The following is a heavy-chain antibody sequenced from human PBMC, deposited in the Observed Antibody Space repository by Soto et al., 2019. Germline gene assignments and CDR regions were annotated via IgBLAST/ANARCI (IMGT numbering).Heavy chain of an antibody. J-gene: IGHJ5*02. CDR2: ISLYSDGT. D-gene: IGHD2-2*01. V-gene: IGHV1-18*01. CDR3: ARVVPGAEAWFGP. Sequence: ASVKGSCKTSGYTFSNYGITWVRQAPGQPLEWLGWISLYSDGTNYAQKFQGRVSMTTDTSTTTAYMELRSLRSDDTAVYYCARVVPGAEAWFGPWGQGTPVTVSS. CDR1: GYTFSNYG.